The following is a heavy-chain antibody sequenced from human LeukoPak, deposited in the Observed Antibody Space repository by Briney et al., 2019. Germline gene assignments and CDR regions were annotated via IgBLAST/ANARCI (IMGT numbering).Heavy chain of an antibody. CDR1: GFTFSSYG. D-gene: IGHD2-21*02. Sequence: PGGTLRLSCAASGFTFSSYGMSWVRQAPGKGLEWVANIKQDGSEKYYVDSVKGRFTISRDNAKNSLYLQMNSLRAEDTAVYYCASGGDYGDYYYYYMDVWGKGTTVTVSS. CDR2: IKQDGSEK. CDR3: ASGGDYGDYYYYYMDV. V-gene: IGHV3-7*01. J-gene: IGHJ6*03.